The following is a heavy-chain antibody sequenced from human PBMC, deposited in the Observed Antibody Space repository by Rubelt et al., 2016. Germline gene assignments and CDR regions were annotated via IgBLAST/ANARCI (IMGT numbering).Heavy chain of an antibody. D-gene: IGHD3-3*01. Sequence: GKGLEWVAVISYDGTNENYADSVKGRFIISRDKSKNTLYLQMNSLRAEDTAVYYCAKDRFLDSWSGAFDYWGQGSLVTVSS. V-gene: IGHV3-30*18. CDR2: ISYDGTNE. J-gene: IGHJ4*02. CDR3: AKDRFLDSWSGAFDY.